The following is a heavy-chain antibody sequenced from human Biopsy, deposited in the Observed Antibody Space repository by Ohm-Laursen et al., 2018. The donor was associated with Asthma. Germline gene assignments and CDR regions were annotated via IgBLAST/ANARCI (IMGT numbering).Heavy chain of an antibody. CDR1: GGTFNTYV. J-gene: IGHJ4*02. D-gene: IGHD2-2*01. Sequence: SVKPSCKLLGGTFNTYVIGWVRPAPGQGLEWMGGINSVFGTTTYPQKFQDRVTITADDSTSTVYMELSSLRSEDTAVYYCARKAGSCISRTCYSLDFWGQGTLVTVSS. CDR2: INSVFGTT. CDR3: ARKAGSCISRTCYSLDF. V-gene: IGHV1-69*13.